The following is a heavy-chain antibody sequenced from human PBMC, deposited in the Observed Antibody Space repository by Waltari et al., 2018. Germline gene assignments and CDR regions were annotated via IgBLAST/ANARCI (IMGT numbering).Heavy chain of an antibody. J-gene: IGHJ4*02. CDR3: AAEPSYDSSGYLD. CDR2: INAGNGNT. CDR1: GYTFTSYA. D-gene: IGHD3-22*01. Sequence: QVQLVQSGAEVKKPGASVKVSCKASGYTFTSYAMHWVRQAPGQRLEWMGWINAGNGNTKYSQEFQGRVTITRDTSASTAYMELRSLRSDDTAVYYCAAEPSYDSSGYLDWGQGTLVTVSS. V-gene: IGHV1-3*03.